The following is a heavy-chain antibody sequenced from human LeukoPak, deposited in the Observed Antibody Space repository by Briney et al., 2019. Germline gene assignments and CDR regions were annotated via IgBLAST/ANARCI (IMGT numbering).Heavy chain of an antibody. Sequence: PSETLSLTCTVSGYSISSGYYWGWIRQPPGKGLEWIGSIYHSGSTYYNPSLKSRVTISVDTSKNQFSLKLSSVTAADTAVYYCARENYYDSSGYHPSDAFDIWGQGTMVTVSS. J-gene: IGHJ3*02. CDR3: ARENYYDSSGYHPSDAFDI. V-gene: IGHV4-38-2*02. CDR1: GYSISSGYY. D-gene: IGHD3-22*01. CDR2: IYHSGST.